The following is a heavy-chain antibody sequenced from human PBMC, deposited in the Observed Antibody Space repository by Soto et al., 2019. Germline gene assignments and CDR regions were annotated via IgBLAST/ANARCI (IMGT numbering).Heavy chain of an antibody. CDR1: GFTFSSYA. D-gene: IGHD1-26*01. CDR2: ISSSSSYI. V-gene: IGHV3-21*01. CDR3: ARDDSGSYYFDY. J-gene: IGHJ4*02. Sequence: GGSLRLSCAASGFTFSSYAMHWVRQAPGKGLEWVSSISSSSSYIYYADSVKGRFTISRDNAKNSLYLQMNSLRAEDTAVYYCARDDSGSYYFDYWGQGTLVTVSS.